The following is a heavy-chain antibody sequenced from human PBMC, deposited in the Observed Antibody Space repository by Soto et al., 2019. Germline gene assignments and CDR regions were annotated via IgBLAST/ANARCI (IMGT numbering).Heavy chain of an antibody. Sequence: EVQLLESGGGLLQPGGSLRLSCAASGFTFSSYARSWVRQAPGKGLEWVSTISGSGGSTYYADSLKGRFTISRDNSKNTLFLQMSSQRAEDTAVYYCAKEAVSGWYYFDYWGPGTLVTVSS. D-gene: IGHD6-19*01. CDR2: ISGSGGST. V-gene: IGHV3-23*01. CDR1: GFTFSSYA. CDR3: AKEAVSGWYYFDY. J-gene: IGHJ4*02.